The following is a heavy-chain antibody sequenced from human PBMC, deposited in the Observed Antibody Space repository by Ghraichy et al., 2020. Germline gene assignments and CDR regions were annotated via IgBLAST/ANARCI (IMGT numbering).Heavy chain of an antibody. D-gene: IGHD6-19*01. V-gene: IGHV3-23*01. J-gene: IGHJ6*02. Sequence: GGSLRLSCAASGFTFSNYALSWVRQAPGKRLEWVSSISGSADTTYYADSVKGRFIISRDNSENTLYLQMNSLRAEDTAVFYCAKGVAAYYFYYGLDVWGQGTTVTVSS. CDR3: AKGVAAYYFYYGLDV. CDR2: ISGSADTT. CDR1: GFTFSNYA.